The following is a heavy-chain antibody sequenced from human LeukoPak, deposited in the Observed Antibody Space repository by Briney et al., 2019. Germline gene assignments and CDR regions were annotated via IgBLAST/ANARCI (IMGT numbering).Heavy chain of an antibody. J-gene: IGHJ4*02. D-gene: IGHD3-22*01. CDR1: GFTFSSYS. Sequence: PGGSLRLSCAASGFTFSSYSMNWVRQAPGKGLEWVAVISYDGSNKYYADSVKGRFTISRDNSKNTLYLQMNSLRAEDTAVYYCARDRYYYDSSGYYYNWGQGTLVTVSS. CDR3: ARDRYYYDSSGYYYN. CDR2: ISYDGSNK. V-gene: IGHV3-30*03.